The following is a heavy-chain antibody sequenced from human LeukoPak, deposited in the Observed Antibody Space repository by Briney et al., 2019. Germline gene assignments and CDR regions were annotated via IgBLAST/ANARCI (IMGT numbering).Heavy chain of an antibody. J-gene: IGHJ4*02. Sequence: GGSLRLSCAASGFTFSSYAMSWVRQAPGKGLEWVSSISSSSSYIYYADSVKGRFTISRDNAKNSLYLQMNSLRAEDTAVYYCARTVIALMGGLFDYWGQGTLVTVSS. D-gene: IGHD2-21*01. CDR3: ARTVIALMGGLFDY. CDR1: GFTFSSYA. CDR2: ISSSSSYI. V-gene: IGHV3-21*01.